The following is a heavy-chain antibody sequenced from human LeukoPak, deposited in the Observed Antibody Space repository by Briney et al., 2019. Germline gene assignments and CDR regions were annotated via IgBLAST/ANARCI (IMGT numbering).Heavy chain of an antibody. D-gene: IGHD2/OR15-2a*01. CDR1: GDSVSSNSAA. J-gene: IGHJ4*02. CDR2: TYYRSKWRN. Sequence: SQTLSLSCAISGDSVSSNSAAWNWIRQSPSRGLEWLGRTYYRSKWRNDYAVSVKSRITISPDTSKNQFSLQLNSVTPEDTSVYYCVRDLSWRFDYWGQGTLVTVSS. V-gene: IGHV6-1*01. CDR3: VRDLSWRFDY.